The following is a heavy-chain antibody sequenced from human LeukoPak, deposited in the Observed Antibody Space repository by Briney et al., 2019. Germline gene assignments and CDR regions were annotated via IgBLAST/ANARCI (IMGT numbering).Heavy chain of an antibody. V-gene: IGHV4-34*01. CDR2: INHSGST. Sequence: SETLSPTCAVYGGSFSGYYWSWIRQPPGKGLEWIGEINHSGSTNYNPSLKSRVTISVDTSKNQFSLKLSSVTAADTAVYYCARAYTYYYGSGGYYRVPDYFDYWGQGTLVTVSS. CDR1: GGSFSGYY. J-gene: IGHJ4*02. CDR3: ARAYTYYYGSGGYYRVPDYFDY. D-gene: IGHD3-10*01.